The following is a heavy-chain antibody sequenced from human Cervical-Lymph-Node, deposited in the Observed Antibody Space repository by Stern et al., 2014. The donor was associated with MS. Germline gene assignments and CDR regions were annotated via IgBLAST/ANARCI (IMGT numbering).Heavy chain of an antibody. CDR3: ARQRYFDY. Sequence: VQLVQSGPEVKRPGASLKISCQASGYTFTSYWLGWVRQMPGQGLEWIAIIFPGGSDIRYSPSFQGTVTIPTDKASSPAYLQWNNLKASDTAIYYCARQRYFDYWGQGTLVTVSS. J-gene: IGHJ4*02. CDR1: GYTFTSYW. CDR2: IFPGGSDI. V-gene: IGHV5-51*01.